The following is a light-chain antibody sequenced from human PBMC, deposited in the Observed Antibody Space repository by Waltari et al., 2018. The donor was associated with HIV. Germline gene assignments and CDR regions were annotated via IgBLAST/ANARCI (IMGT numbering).Light chain of an antibody. J-gene: IGLJ3*02. CDR1: SSNIGSNT. CDR2: NNN. Sequence: QSVLTQPPSASGTPGQRVTISCSGSSSNIGSNTVNWYHQLPGTAPKLLIYNNNQRPSGLPARFSGSKSGTSASLAISGLQSEDEADYYCAAWDDSLNGWVFGGGTKLTVL. CDR3: AAWDDSLNGWV. V-gene: IGLV1-44*01.